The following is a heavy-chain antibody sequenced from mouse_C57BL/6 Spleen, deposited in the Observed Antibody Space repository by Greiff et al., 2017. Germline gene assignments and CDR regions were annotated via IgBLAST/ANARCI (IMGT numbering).Heavy chain of an antibody. J-gene: IGHJ3*01. CDR2: IYPRDGST. CDR1: GYTFTDHS. D-gene: IGHD1-1*01. V-gene: IGHV1-78*01. Sequence: QVQLEQSDAELVKPGASVKLSCKASGYTFTDHSINWMQQMPEQGLEWIGYIYPRDGSTKYNEKFKGKATLTAAKSSTPAYLQLNSLRSAESAVDFCAREGTLRDRWVAYWGQGTTVTVSA. CDR3: AREGTLRDRWVAY.